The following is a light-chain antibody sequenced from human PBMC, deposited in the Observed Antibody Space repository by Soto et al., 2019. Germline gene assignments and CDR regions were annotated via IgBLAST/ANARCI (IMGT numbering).Light chain of an antibody. J-gene: IGKJ1*01. CDR2: AAS. Sequence: DIEMTQSPSSLSASVGARVTITCRASQSISSSLNWYQQKPGNAPNLLIYAASTLQSGVPSRFSAYGSETDFTLTISNLQAEDFATYYCQQSYTTPRTFGQGTKVEVK. CDR3: QQSYTTPRT. CDR1: QSISSS. V-gene: IGKV1-39*01.